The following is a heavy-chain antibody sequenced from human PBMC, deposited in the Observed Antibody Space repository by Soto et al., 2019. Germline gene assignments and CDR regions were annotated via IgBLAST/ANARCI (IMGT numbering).Heavy chain of an antibody. V-gene: IGHV3-33*01. CDR1: GFTFSSYG. CDR3: ARERARGRVGYIDY. D-gene: IGHD6-13*01. CDR2: IWYDGSNK. J-gene: IGHJ4*02. Sequence: QVQLVESGGGVVQPGRSLRLSCAASGFTFSSYGMHWVRQAPGKGLEWVAVIWYDGSNKYYADSVKGRFTISRDNSKNTLYLQMHSLGAEDTAVYYCARERARGRVGYIDYWGQGTLVTVSS.